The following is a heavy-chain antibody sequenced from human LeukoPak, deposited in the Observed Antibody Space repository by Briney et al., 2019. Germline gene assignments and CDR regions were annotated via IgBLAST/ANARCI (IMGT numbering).Heavy chain of an antibody. D-gene: IGHD5-24*01. J-gene: IGHJ4*02. CDR1: GYTFTSYA. CDR2: ISAYNGNT. CDR3: ARMEMATAIFDY. Sequence: ASVKVSCKASGYTFTSYAITWVRQAPGQGLEWRGWISAYNGNTNYAQNLQGRVTMTTDTSTTTAYMNLRSRRSDDTAMYYCARMEMATAIFDYWGQGTLVTVSS. V-gene: IGHV1-18*01.